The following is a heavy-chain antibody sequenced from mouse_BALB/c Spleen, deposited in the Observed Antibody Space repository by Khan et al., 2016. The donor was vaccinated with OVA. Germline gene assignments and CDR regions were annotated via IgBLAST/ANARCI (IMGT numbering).Heavy chain of an antibody. V-gene: IGHV3-2*02. CDR1: GYSITTDCA. CDR3: ARIYGGDFDY. D-gene: IGHD1-1*01. J-gene: IGHJ2*01. CDR2: ISYSGNT. Sequence: VQLKESGPGLVKPSQSLSLTCTVTGYSITTDCAWNWIRQFPGNKLEWMGYISYSGNTKYNPSLKSRISITRDTSKNQFFLQLKSVTTEDTARYYCARIYGGDFDYWGQGTILTVSS.